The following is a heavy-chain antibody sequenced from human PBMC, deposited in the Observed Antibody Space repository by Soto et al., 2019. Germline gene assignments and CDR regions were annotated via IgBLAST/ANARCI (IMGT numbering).Heavy chain of an antibody. CDR3: AKDTENGEYGDYYYGMDV. CDR2: ISSSRSYI. CDR1: GFTFSSYS. V-gene: IGHV3-21*01. Sequence: GGSLRLSCAAFGFTFSSYSMNWVRQAPGKGLEWVSSISSSRSYIYYADSVKGRFTISRDNAKNSLYLQMNSLRAEDTAVYYCAKDTENGEYGDYYYGMDVWGQGTTVTVSS. J-gene: IGHJ6*02. D-gene: IGHD4-17*01.